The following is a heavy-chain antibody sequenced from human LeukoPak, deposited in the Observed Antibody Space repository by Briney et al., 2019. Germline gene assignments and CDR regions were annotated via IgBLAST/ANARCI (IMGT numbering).Heavy chain of an antibody. CDR1: GGSFSGYY. J-gene: IGHJ4*02. CDR3: ARGRPFRIVVVIRAFDY. Sequence: PSETLSLTCAVYGGSFSGYYWSWIRQPPGKGLEWIGEINHSGSTNYNPSLKSRVTISVDTSKNQFSLKLSSVTAADTAVYYCARGRPFRIVVVIRAFDYWGQGTLVTVSS. V-gene: IGHV4-34*01. CDR2: INHSGST. D-gene: IGHD3-22*01.